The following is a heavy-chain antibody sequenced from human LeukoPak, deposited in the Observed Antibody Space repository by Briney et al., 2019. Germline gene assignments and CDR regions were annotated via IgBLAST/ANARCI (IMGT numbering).Heavy chain of an antibody. CDR1: GGSISSYY. V-gene: IGHV4-59*01. CDR2: IYYSGST. Sequence: SETLSLTCTVSGGSISSYYWSWIRQPPGKGLEWIGYIYYSGSTNYNPSLKSRVTISVDTSKNQFSLKLSSVTAADTAVYYCAREHYYGSGSYYNLYGMDVWGQGTTVTVSS. CDR3: AREHYYGSGSYYNLYGMDV. D-gene: IGHD3-10*01. J-gene: IGHJ6*02.